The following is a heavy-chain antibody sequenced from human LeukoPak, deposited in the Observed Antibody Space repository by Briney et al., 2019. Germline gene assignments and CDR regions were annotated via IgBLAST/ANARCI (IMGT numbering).Heavy chain of an antibody. CDR1: GFTFSSYA. D-gene: IGHD5-24*01. Sequence: GGSLRLSCAASGFTFSSYAIHWVRQARKGLEWVAVISYDGRNKDYADSVKGRLTISRDNSKNTVYLQMNSLRTEDTAVYYCARNLATIRHYFDYWGQGTLVTVSS. V-gene: IGHV3-30*04. CDR2: ISYDGRNK. CDR3: ARNLATIRHYFDY. J-gene: IGHJ4*02.